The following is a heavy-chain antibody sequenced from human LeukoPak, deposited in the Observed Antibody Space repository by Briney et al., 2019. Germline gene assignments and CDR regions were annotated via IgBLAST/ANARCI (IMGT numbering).Heavy chain of an antibody. J-gene: IGHJ4*02. CDR3: ARLAPGYCNSTNCYAFDY. D-gene: IGHD2-2*01. CDR1: GDSISSSSYY. V-gene: IGHV4-39*01. Sequence: SETLSLTCSVSGDSISSSSYYWGWIRQPPGKGLEWIGSIYYSGRTYYNPTLKTRVTIAVDTSKNQFSLKLNSVTAADTSVYYCARLAPGYCNSTNCYAFDYWGRGALVTVSS. CDR2: IYYSGRT.